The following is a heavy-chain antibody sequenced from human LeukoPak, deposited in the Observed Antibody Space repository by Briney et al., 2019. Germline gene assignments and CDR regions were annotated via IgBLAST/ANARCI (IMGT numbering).Heavy chain of an antibody. J-gene: IGHJ4*02. CDR1: GDTLIESS. D-gene: IGHD6-19*01. Sequence: ASVKVSCKVSGDTLIESSMQWVRQAPGKGLEWMGGFDPEEGETINAQNFQGRVTMTEDTSTDTAYMELRSLRSEDTAVYFRGSVRGMYIYGSAWYCDLWGRGTLVTVSS. CDR2: FDPEEGET. CDR3: GSVRGMYIYGSAWYCDL. V-gene: IGHV1-24*01.